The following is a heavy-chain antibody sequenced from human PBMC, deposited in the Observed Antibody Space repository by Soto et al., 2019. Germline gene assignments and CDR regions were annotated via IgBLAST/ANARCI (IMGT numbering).Heavy chain of an antibody. Sequence: EVQLLESGGGLVQPGGSLRLSCAASGFTFSNYAMAWVRQAPGKGLEWVSGISGSGVSTYYADPVKGRFTISRDNSKNTVYLQMSSLRAEDTAVYYCAKDLRATGPGYWGQGTLVTVSS. D-gene: IGHD1-1*01. CDR1: GFTFSNYA. CDR2: ISGSGVST. J-gene: IGHJ4*02. V-gene: IGHV3-23*01. CDR3: AKDLRATGPGY.